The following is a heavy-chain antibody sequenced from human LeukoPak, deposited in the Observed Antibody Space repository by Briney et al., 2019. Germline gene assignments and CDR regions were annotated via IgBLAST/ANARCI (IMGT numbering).Heavy chain of an antibody. V-gene: IGHV3-48*03. CDR2: ISSSGSTI. CDR1: GFTFSSYE. J-gene: IGHJ4*02. Sequence: GGSMRLSCEASGFTFSSYEMTWVRQAPGKGLEWVSYISSSGSTIYYADSVKGRFTISRDNAKNSLYLEMNSLRAEDTAVYYCTRDPCDYWGQATVATVSS. CDR3: TRDPCDY.